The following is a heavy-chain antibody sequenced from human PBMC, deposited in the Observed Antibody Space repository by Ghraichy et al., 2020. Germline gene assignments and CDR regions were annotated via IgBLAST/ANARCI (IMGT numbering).Heavy chain of an antibody. Sequence: SETLSLTCTVSGDSVSSYFWSWIRQPAGKGLEWIGCIYTSGSTNYNPSLRSRVSMSVDTSKNQFSLKLSSVTAADTAVYYCAREAHSSSCYRLDSWGQGALVTVSS. J-gene: IGHJ5*01. CDR2: IYTSGST. V-gene: IGHV4-4*07. D-gene: IGHD2-2*01. CDR3: AREAHSSSCYRLDS. CDR1: GDSVSSYF.